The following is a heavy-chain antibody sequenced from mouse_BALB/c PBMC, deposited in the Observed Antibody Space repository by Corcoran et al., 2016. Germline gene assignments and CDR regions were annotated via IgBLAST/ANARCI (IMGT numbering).Heavy chain of an antibody. Sequence: QVQLQQSGAELVRPGTSVKVSCKASGYAFTNYLIEWVKQRPGQGLEWIGVINPGSGGTNYNEKFKGKATLTADKSSSTAYMQLSSLTSDDSAVYFCARSGFGYYAWFAYWGQWTLVTVSA. CDR1: GYAFTNYL. CDR2: INPGSGGT. CDR3: ARSGFGYYAWFAY. V-gene: IGHV1-54*01. J-gene: IGHJ3*01. D-gene: IGHD2-3*01.